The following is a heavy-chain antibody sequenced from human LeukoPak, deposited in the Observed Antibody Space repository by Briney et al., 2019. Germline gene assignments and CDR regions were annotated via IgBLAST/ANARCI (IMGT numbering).Heavy chain of an antibody. CDR3: ARSLEPWKIDY. V-gene: IGHV3-53*04. D-gene: IGHD1-1*01. CDR2: IYSGGST. CDR1: GFTVSSNY. J-gene: IGHJ4*02. Sequence: PGGSLRLSCAASGFTVSSNYMSWVRQAPGKGLEWVSVIYSGGSTYYADAVKGRFTISRHNSKNTLYLQMNSLRAEDTAVYYCARSLEPWKIDYWGQGTLVTVSS.